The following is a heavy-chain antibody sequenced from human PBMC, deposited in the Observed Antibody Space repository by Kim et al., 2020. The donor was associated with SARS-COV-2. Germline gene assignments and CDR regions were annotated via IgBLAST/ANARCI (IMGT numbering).Heavy chain of an antibody. CDR3: ARDLFYYYDSSGRDAFDI. CDR2: IYYSGST. Sequence: SETLSLTCTVSGGSIRRYYWSWIRPPPGKGLEWLGYIYYSGSTNYNPSLKSRVTISVDTSKNQFSLTLSSVTAADTAVYYCARDLFYYYDSSGRDAFDIWGQGKSGTVYS. CDR1: GGSIRRYY. V-gene: IGHV4-59*01. D-gene: IGHD3-22*01. J-gene: IGHJ3*02.